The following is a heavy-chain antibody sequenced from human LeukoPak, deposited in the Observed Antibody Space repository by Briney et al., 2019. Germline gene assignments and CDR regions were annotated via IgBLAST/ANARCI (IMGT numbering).Heavy chain of an antibody. J-gene: IGHJ4*02. Sequence: PGRSLRLSCAASGFTFSSYAMHWVRQAPGKGLEWVAVISYDGSNKYYADSVKGRFTISRDNSKNTLYLQMNSLRAEDTAVYYCARGRLTGQCIDYWGQGTLVTVSS. CDR3: ARGRLTGQCIDY. CDR1: GFTFSSYA. CDR2: ISYDGSNK. V-gene: IGHV3-30*01. D-gene: IGHD6-19*01.